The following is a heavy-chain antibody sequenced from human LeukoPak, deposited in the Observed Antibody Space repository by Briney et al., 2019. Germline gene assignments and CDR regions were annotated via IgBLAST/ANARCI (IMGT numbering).Heavy chain of an antibody. Sequence: GGSLRLSCAGSGFIFSSYAMTWVGQAPGKGLQWVSTITSGGNTYYAGSVKGRFTISRDNSKGTLYLQMNSLRAEDTAVYYCAKYCSGGNCYSGLYWGQGTLVTVSS. CDR3: AKYCSGGNCYSGLY. CDR2: ITSGGNT. D-gene: IGHD2-15*01. J-gene: IGHJ4*02. CDR1: GFIFSSYA. V-gene: IGHV3-23*01.